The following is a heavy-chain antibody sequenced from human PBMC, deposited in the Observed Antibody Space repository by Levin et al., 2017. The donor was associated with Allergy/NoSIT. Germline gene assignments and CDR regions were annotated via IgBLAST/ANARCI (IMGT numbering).Heavy chain of an antibody. CDR1: GFTFSNYA. D-gene: IGHD1-26*01. J-gene: IGHJ4*02. Sequence: GESLKISSAASGFTFSNYAMHWVRQAPGKGPEWVAVISYDGSGKYYADSVKGRFTISRDNSKNTLYLQVNSLKPEDTAVYYCAVQRSPGIVDATMGFDYWGQGTLVTVSS. V-gene: IGHV3-30-3*01. CDR3: AVQRSPGIVDATMGFDY. CDR2: ISYDGSGK.